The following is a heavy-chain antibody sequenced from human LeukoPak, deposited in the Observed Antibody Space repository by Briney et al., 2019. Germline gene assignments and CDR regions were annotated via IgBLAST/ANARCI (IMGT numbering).Heavy chain of an antibody. CDR3: ARGPPYDYVWGSYRQGGFDY. Sequence: ASVKVSCKASGYTFTSYYMHWVRQAPGQGLEWMGIINPSGGSTSYAQKFQGRVTMTRDTSTSTAYMELSSLRSEDTAVYYCARGPPYDYVWGSYRQGGFDYWGQGTLVTVSS. J-gene: IGHJ4*02. V-gene: IGHV1-46*01. CDR1: GYTFTSYY. CDR2: INPSGGST. D-gene: IGHD3-16*02.